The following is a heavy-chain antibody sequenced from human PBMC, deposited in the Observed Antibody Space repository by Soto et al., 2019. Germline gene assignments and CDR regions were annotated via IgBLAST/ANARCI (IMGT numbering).Heavy chain of an antibody. CDR2: INPNSGGT. Sequence: ASVKVSCKASGYTFTGYYMHWVRQAPGQGLEWMGWINPNSGGTNYAQKFQGWVTMTRDTSISTAYMELSRLRSDDTTVHYCAVYDSSGPGAFDIWGQGTMVTVSS. CDR1: GYTFTGYY. V-gene: IGHV1-2*04. D-gene: IGHD3-22*01. J-gene: IGHJ3*02. CDR3: AVYDSSGPGAFDI.